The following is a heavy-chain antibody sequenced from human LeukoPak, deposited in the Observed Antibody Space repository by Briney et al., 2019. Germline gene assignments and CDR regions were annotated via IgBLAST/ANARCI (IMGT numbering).Heavy chain of an antibody. Sequence: SVKVSCKASGGTFSSYAVSWVRQAPGQGLERMGGIIPIFGTANYAQKFQGRVTITTDESTSTAYMELSSLRSEDTAVYYCARGYDLALNWFDPWGQGTLVTVSS. D-gene: IGHD3-3*01. V-gene: IGHV1-69*05. J-gene: IGHJ5*02. CDR3: ARGYDLALNWFDP. CDR2: IIPIFGTA. CDR1: GGTFSSYA.